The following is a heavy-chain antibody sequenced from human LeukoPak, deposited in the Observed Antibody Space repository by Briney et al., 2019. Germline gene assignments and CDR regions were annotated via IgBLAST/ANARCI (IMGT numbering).Heavy chain of an antibody. CDR1: GFTFSSYA. CDR2: ISGSGGST. V-gene: IGHV3-23*01. D-gene: IGHD2-2*01. CDR3: AKGVCSSTSCYAGDAFDI. Sequence: GGSLRLSCAASGFTFSSYAMSWVRQAPGKGLEWVPAISGSGGSTYYADSVKGRFTISRDNSKNTLYLQMNSLRAEDTAVYYCAKGVCSSTSCYAGDAFDIWGQGTMVTVSS. J-gene: IGHJ3*02.